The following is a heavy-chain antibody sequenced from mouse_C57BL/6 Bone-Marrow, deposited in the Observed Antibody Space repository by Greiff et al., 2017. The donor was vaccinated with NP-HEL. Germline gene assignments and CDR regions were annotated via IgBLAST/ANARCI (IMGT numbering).Heavy chain of an antibody. CDR2: INPSNGGT. CDR3: ARMDYGNHYWYFDV. Sequence: QVQLQQPGTELVKPGASVKLSCKASGYTFTSYWMHWVKQRPGQGLEWIGNINPSNGGTNYNEKFKSKATLTVDKSSSTAYMQLSSLTSEDSAVYYCARMDYGNHYWYFDVWGTGTTVTVSS. D-gene: IGHD2-1*01. CDR1: GYTFTSYW. J-gene: IGHJ1*03. V-gene: IGHV1-53*01.